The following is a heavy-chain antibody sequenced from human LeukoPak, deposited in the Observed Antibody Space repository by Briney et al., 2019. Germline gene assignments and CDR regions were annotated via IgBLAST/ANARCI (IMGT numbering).Heavy chain of an antibody. J-gene: IGHJ5*02. V-gene: IGHV4-30-2*01. D-gene: IGHD1-1*01. Sequence: SETLSLTCAVSGGSISSGDYSWSWIRQPPGKGLECIGYIFQSGSTYYNPSLKSRVTISVDRSKNQFSLKLSSVTAADTAVYYCARVGSDWNDVRYNWFDPWGQGTLVTVSS. CDR1: GGSISSGDYS. CDR3: ARVGSDWNDVRYNWFDP. CDR2: IFQSGST.